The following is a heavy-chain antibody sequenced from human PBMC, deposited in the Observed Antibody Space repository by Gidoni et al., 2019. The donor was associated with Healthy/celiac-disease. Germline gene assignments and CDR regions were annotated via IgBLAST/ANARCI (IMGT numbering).Heavy chain of an antibody. Sequence: QVQLQESGPGLVKPSQTLSLTCTVSGGSISSGGYYWSWLRQHPGKGLEWIGYIYYSGSTYYNPSLKSRVTISVDTSKNQFSLKLSSVTAADTAVYYCARRPRSYCGGDCLMTDSDAFDIWGQGTMVTVSS. CDR2: IYYSGST. D-gene: IGHD2-21*02. CDR3: ARRPRSYCGGDCLMTDSDAFDI. CDR1: GGSISSGGYY. J-gene: IGHJ3*02. V-gene: IGHV4-31*03.